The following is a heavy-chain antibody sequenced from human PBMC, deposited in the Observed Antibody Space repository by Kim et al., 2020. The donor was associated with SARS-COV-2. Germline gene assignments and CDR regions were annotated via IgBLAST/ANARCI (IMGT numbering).Heavy chain of an antibody. CDR3: ARLRYDDVWPGYFDY. J-gene: IGHJ4*02. V-gene: IGHV4-39*01. Sequence: SETLSLTCTVSGGSISSRSYYWGWIRQPPGKGLEWIGSIYFSGSTYYNPSLKSRVTISGDTSKYQFSLKLSSVTAADTAVYYCARLRYDDVWPGYFDYWGQGTLVTVSS. D-gene: IGHD3-16*01. CDR1: GGSISSRSYY. CDR2: IYFSGST.